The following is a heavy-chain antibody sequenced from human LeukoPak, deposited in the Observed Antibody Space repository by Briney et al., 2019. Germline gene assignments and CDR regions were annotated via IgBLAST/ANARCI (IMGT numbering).Heavy chain of an antibody. J-gene: IGHJ4*02. D-gene: IGHD3-3*01. CDR2: INPSDGRT. V-gene: IGHV1-46*01. CDR1: GYTFTNHY. CDR3: AAPGASGFVGNFWSGPLDY. Sequence: ASVTVSCRASGYTFTNHYMHWVRQAPGQGLEWMGMINPSDGRTNYPQKFRGRVTMTRDTSTSTVYMELSSLRFEDTAIYYCAAPGASGFVGNFWSGPLDYWGQGTLVTVSS.